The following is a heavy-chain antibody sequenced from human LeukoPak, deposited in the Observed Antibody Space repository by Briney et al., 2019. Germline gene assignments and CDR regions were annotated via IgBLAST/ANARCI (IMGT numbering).Heavy chain of an antibody. CDR2: ISGSGTTI. CDR3: ARDYWYSDSGPDS. V-gene: IGHV3-11*01. D-gene: IGHD2-8*02. CDR1: GFTFSSYF. Sequence: GGSLRLSCTASGFTFSSYFMAWIRQAPGKGLEWVSHISGSGTTIFYADSVQGRFTVSRDNAENSLYLQMNSLRADDTAVYYCARDYWYSDSGPDSWGQGTLVTVFS. J-gene: IGHJ4*02.